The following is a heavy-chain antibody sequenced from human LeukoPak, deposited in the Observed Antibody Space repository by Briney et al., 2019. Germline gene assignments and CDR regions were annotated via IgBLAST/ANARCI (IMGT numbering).Heavy chain of an antibody. CDR1: GFIFSRYW. Sequence: PGGSLRLSCAASGFIFSRYWMYWVRQAPGKGLVWVSHINPDGTSTNYGDFVKGRFTISRDNSKNTLFLQMNSLRAEDTATYYCAKKEGDTYASWYMDAWGKGATVTVSS. CDR2: INPDGTST. D-gene: IGHD2-21*02. V-gene: IGHV3-74*01. J-gene: IGHJ6*03. CDR3: AKKEGDTYASWYMDA.